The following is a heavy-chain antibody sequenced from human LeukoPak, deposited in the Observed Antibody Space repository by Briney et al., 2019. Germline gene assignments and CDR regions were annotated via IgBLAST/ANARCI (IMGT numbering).Heavy chain of an antibody. CDR1: GGSISTYY. V-gene: IGHV4-59*01. D-gene: IGHD3-22*01. Sequence: SETLSLTCTVSGGSISTYYWSWIRQPPGKGLEWIGYIFYSGSTDYNPSLKSRVTISVDTSKNQFSLKLSSVTAADTAVYYCARGIEDYDSSGYFVDYWGQGTLVTVSS. J-gene: IGHJ4*02. CDR2: IFYSGST. CDR3: ARGIEDYDSSGYFVDY.